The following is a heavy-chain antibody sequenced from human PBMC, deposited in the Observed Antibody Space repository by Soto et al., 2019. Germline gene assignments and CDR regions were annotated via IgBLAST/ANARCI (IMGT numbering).Heavy chain of an antibody. Sequence: QVQLQESGPGLVKPSQTLSLTCTVSGGSISSGGYYWSWIRQHPGKVLEWIGYIYYSGSTYYNPSLKSLVTISVATSKNQFSLKLSCVTAADRAVYYCARETGGSYSGYSPRPLDLWGRGTLVTVSS. CDR2: IYYSGST. V-gene: IGHV4-31*01. CDR1: GGSISSGGYY. D-gene: IGHD1-26*01. CDR3: ARETGGSYSGYSPRPLDL. J-gene: IGHJ2*01.